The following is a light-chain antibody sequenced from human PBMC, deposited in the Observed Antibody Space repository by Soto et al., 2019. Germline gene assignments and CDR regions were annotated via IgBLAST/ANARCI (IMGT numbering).Light chain of an antibody. V-gene: IGLV2-14*03. CDR2: DVS. Sequence: QSALTQPASVSGSPGQSITISCTGTSSDVGGYNYVSWYQHHPGKAPKLIIYDVSNRPSGVSIRFSGSKSDNTASLTISGLLPEDEADYHCSSYTGTSTLYVFGSGTKVTVL. CDR3: SSYTGTSTLYV. CDR1: SSDVGGYNY. J-gene: IGLJ1*01.